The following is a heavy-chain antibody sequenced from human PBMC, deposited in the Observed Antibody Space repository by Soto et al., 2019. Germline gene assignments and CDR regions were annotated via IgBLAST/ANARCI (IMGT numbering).Heavy chain of an antibody. CDR1: ENSTTEWN. CDR3: AAHGQIVGTIGAFDL. Sequence: XAVKVACSVPENSTTEWNRDWLRHDPGKGLEWMGRSAPEEGEPSYPQKFQGSVSMTEDPSTDTAYMELTSLRSEDTAVYFCAAHGQIVGTIGAFDLWGQGTLVTVSS. D-gene: IGHD1-26*01. J-gene: IGHJ4*02. V-gene: IGHV1-24*01. CDR2: SAPEEGEP.